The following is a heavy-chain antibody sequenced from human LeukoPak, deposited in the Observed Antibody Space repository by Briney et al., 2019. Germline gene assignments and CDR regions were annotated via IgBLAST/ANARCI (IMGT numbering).Heavy chain of an antibody. J-gene: IGHJ4*02. D-gene: IGHD1-26*01. CDR2: TYYRSKWYN. CDR3: ARDRRGHYSGSYYALFDY. V-gene: IGHV6-1*01. Sequence: SQTLSLTCAISGDSVSSNSAAWNWIRQSPSRGLEWLGRTYYRSKWYNDYAVSVKSRITINPDTSKNQFSLQLNSVTAADTAVYYCARDRRGHYSGSYYALFDYWGQGTLVTVSS. CDR1: GDSVSSNSAA.